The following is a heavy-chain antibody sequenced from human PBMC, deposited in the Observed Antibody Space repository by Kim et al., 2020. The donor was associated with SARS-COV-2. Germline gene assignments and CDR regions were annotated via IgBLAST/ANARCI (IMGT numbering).Heavy chain of an antibody. D-gene: IGHD5-18*01. J-gene: IGHJ5*02. CDR3: ARGVDTAMVSGGYYWFDP. V-gene: IGHV3-21*01. Sequence: GGSLRLSCAASGFAFSSYAMHWLRQAPGTGLEWVSSISSRGSSIYYADSINGRFTISRDNAKDSLHLQMNSLRDEDSAVYYCARGVDTAMVSGGYYWFDPWGQGTLVIVSS. CDR2: ISSRGSSI. CDR1: GFAFSSYA.